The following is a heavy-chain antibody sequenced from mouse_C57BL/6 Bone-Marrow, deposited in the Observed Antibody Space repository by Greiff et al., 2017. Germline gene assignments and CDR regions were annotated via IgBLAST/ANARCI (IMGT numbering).Heavy chain of an antibody. V-gene: IGHV1-64*01. J-gene: IGHJ2*01. Sequence: QVQLQQPGAELVKPGASVKLSCKASGYTFTSYWMHWVKQRPGQGLEWIGMIHPNSGSTNYNEKFKSKATLTVDKSSSTAYMQLSSLTSEDSAVYYCARWLPLSYYFDYWGQGTTLTVSS. D-gene: IGHD2-2*01. CDR3: ARWLPLSYYFDY. CDR2: IHPNSGST. CDR1: GYTFTSYW.